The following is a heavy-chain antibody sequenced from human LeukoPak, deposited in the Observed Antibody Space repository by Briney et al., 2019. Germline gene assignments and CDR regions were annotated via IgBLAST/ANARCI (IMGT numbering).Heavy chain of an antibody. J-gene: IGHJ4*02. CDR3: PRGEYQLPGDY. CDR1: GFTFSRYW. CDR2: IKEDGSEK. Sequence: GGALRLSCAASGFTFSRYWMSWVGQAPGEGREGVAEIKEDGSEKYYVDSVKGRFTISRDNAKNSLYLQMNSLRAEDTAVYYCPRGEYQLPGDYWGQGTLVTVSS. D-gene: IGHD2-2*01. V-gene: IGHV3-7*03.